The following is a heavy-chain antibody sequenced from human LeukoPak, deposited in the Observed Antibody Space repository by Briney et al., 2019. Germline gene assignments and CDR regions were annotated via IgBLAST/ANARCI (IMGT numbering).Heavy chain of an antibody. D-gene: IGHD5-12*01. CDR1: GFTFGSYE. CDR2: ISSSGSTI. J-gene: IGHJ3*02. V-gene: IGHV3-48*03. CDR3: ARVQCSAYEDAFDI. Sequence: GGSLRLSCVASGFTFGSYEMNWVRQAPGKGLEWVSYISSSGSTIYYADSVKGRFTISRDNAKNSLYLQMNSLRAEDTAVYYCARVQCSAYEDAFDIWGQGTMVTVSS.